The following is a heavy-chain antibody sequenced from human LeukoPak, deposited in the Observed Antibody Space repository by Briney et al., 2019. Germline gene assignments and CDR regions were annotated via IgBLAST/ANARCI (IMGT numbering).Heavy chain of an antibody. CDR2: INHSGST. Sequence: SETLSLTCAVYGGSFSGYYWSWIRQPPGKGLEWIWEINHSGSTNYNPSLKSRVTISVDTSKNQFSLKLSSATAADTAVYYCARGLGGDYYYYGMDVWGKGTTVTVSS. V-gene: IGHV4-34*01. CDR1: GGSFSGYY. CDR3: ARGLGGDYYYYGMDV. J-gene: IGHJ6*04.